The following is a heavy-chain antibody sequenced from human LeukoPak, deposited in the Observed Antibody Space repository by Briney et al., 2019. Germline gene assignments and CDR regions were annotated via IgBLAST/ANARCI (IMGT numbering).Heavy chain of an antibody. V-gene: IGHV3-21*01. J-gene: IGHJ5*02. CDR1: GFTLSGNY. CDR3: ARERAQRYDPYNWFDP. D-gene: IGHD5-12*01. CDR2: TSSSSSYI. Sequence: PGGSLRLSCAASGFTLSGNYTNWVRQAPGRGLEWVSSTSSSSSYIYYAHSVKGRVTITRDNAKNSRYLQMNSLRAEDTAVYYCARERAQRYDPYNWFDPWGQGTLVTVSS.